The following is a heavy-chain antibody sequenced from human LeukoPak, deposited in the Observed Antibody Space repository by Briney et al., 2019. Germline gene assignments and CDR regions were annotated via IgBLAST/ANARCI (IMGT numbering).Heavy chain of an antibody. CDR1: GGSFSGYY. D-gene: IGHD3-16*01. J-gene: IGHJ4*02. CDR3: ARLDYLYYFDY. CDR2: INHSGST. Sequence: PSETLSLTCAVYGGSFSGYYWSWIRQPPGKGLEWIGEINHSGSTNYNPSLKSRVTISVDTSKNQFSLKLSSVTAADTAVYYCARLDYLYYFDYWGQGTLVTVSS. V-gene: IGHV4-34*01.